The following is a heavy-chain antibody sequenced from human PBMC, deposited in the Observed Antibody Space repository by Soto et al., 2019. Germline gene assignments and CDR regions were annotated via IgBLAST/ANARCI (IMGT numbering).Heavy chain of an antibody. CDR1: DGSLSGYY. D-gene: IGHD2-2*01. J-gene: IGHJ6*02. CDR2: INHSGST. Sequence: SETLSLTCAVYDGSLSGYYWSWIRQPPGKGLEWIGEINHSGSTNYNPSLKSRVTISVDTSKNQFSLKLSSVTAADTAVYYCARGHKLLFPPRYYYGMDVWGQGTTVTVSS. CDR3: ARGHKLLFPPRYYYGMDV. V-gene: IGHV4-34*01.